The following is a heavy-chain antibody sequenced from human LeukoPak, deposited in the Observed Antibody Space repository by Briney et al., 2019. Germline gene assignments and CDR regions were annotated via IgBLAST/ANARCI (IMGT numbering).Heavy chain of an antibody. J-gene: IGHJ5*02. CDR1: GYTFTSYC. Sequence: ASVKVSCKASGYTFTSYCMHWVRQAPGQGLEWMGIINPSGGSTSYAQKFQGRVTMTRDTSTSTVYMELSSLRSEDTAVYYCARGVITMIVVVHNWFDPWGRGTLVTVSS. CDR2: INPSGGST. V-gene: IGHV1-46*01. D-gene: IGHD3-22*01. CDR3: ARGVITMIVVVHNWFDP.